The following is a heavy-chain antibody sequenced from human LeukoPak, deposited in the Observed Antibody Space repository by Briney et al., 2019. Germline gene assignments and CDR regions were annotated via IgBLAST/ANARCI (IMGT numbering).Heavy chain of an antibody. J-gene: IGHJ4*02. D-gene: IGHD3-10*01. Sequence: VASVKVSCKASGYTFTNYAMNWVRQAPGQGLEWLGWINTNTGNPTYAQGFTGRFVFSLDTSVSTAYLQISSLKAEDTAVYYCAGGHITIVGYWGQGTLVTVSS. V-gene: IGHV7-4-1*02. CDR2: INTNTGNP. CDR1: GYTFTNYA. CDR3: AGGHITIVGY.